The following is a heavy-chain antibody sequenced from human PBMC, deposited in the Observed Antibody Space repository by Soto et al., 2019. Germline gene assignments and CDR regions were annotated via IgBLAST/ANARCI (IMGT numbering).Heavy chain of an antibody. CDR3: VRDRTLLVSTSIDY. J-gene: IGHJ4*01. V-gene: IGHV3-48*03. D-gene: IGHD5-12*01. Sequence: GGSLRLSCAASGFSFSSHEMNWVRQAPGKGLEWVAYISYSGSPTKYADSVKGRFTNSRDNARNSLFLQMNSLRVEDSALYYCVRDRTLLVSTSIDYWGHGTLVTVSS. CDR1: GFSFSSHE. CDR2: ISYSGSPT.